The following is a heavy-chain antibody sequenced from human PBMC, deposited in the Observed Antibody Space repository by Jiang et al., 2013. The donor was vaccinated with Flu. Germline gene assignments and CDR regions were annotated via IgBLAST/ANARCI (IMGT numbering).Heavy chain of an antibody. J-gene: IGHJ2*01. CDR1: GGSISSYY. CDR3: ARVRVVTPSPGYWYFDL. Sequence: GLVKPSETLSLTCTVSGGSISSYYWSWIRQPPGKGLEWIGYIYYSGSTNYNPSLKSRVTISVDTSKNQFSLKLSSVTAADTAVYYCARVRVVTPSPGYWYFDLWGRGTLVTVSS. CDR2: IYYSGST. D-gene: IGHD4-23*01. V-gene: IGHV4-59*01.